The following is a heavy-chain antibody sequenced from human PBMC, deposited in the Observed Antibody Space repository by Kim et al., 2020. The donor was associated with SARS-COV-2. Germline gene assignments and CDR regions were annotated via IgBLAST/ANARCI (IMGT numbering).Heavy chain of an antibody. CDR2: ANSYAQ. Sequence: ANSYAQAYAASVKGRFTISRDDSQNTAYLQINSLKTEDTVVYYCTRGAVAWGQGTLVTVSS. V-gene: IGHV3-73*01. CDR3: TRGAVA. D-gene: IGHD6-19*01. J-gene: IGHJ5*02.